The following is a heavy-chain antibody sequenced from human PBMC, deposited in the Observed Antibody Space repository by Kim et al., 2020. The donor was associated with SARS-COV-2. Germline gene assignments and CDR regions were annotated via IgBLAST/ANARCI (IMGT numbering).Heavy chain of an antibody. CDR2: IYYSGST. D-gene: IGHD6-19*01. J-gene: IGHJ4*02. CDR1: GGSISSSSYY. CDR3: ARSGYSSGWYFLSDY. V-gene: IGHV4-39*01. Sequence: SETLSLTCTVSGGSISSSSYYWGWIRQPPGKGLEWIGSIYYSGSTYYNPSLKSRVTISVDTSKNQFSLKLSSVTAADTAVYYCARSGYSSGWYFLSDYWGQGTLVTVSS.